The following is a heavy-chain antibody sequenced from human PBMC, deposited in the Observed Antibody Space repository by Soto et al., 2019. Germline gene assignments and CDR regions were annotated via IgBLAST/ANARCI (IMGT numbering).Heavy chain of an antibody. D-gene: IGHD2-15*01. Sequence: WETLSLTCTFSVVSVSSGSYYCSWIRQPPWKGLEWIGYIYYSGSTNYNPFLKSRVTISVDTSKNQFSLNLSSVTAADTAVYYCAIGTLKVRETLVDLWAQGIQVTV. J-gene: IGHJ1*01. CDR3: AIGTLKVRETLVDL. CDR2: IYYSGST. V-gene: IGHV4-61*01. CDR1: VVSVSSGSYY.